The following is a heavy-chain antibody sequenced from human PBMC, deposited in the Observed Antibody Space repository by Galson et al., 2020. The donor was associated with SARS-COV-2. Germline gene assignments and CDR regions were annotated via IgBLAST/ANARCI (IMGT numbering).Heavy chain of an antibody. J-gene: IGHJ3*02. CDR3: ALYLYDSSGYFRKVDASDM. CDR2: INPNSGAT. CDR1: GFTFIGYY. D-gene: IGHD3-22*01. Sequence: ASVKVSCKASGFTFIGYYLHWVRQAPGQGLEWMGWINPNSGATDYAQSFQDRVTLTRDTSINTAYLELSGLRFDDTAMYYCALYLYDSSGYFRKVDASDMWGQGTMVTVSS. V-gene: IGHV1-2*02.